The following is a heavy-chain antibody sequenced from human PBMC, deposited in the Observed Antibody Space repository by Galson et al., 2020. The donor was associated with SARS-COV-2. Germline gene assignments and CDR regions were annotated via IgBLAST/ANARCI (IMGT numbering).Heavy chain of an antibody. CDR1: GITFITYR. D-gene: IGHD3-10*01. V-gene: IGHV3-21*05. J-gene: IGHJ3*01. CDR2: MSSSVTST. CDR3: ARDPRVWFGDDDAFDV. Sequence: GGSLRLSFAASGITFITYRTKWVRQAPGKGLEWVADMSSSVTSTYNSHSVTGRFTISRDNAKKSLYLQMNSLRADDTAVYYVARDPRVWFGDDDAFDVWCQGTMVTVSS.